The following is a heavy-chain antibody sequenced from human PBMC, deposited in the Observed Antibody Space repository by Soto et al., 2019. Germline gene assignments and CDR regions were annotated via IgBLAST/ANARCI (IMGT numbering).Heavy chain of an antibody. Sequence: QVQLVQSGDEVKKPGASVKVSCKASGYIFVNYGIAWVRQAPGHGLEWMGWISPYTGNTHSASKVQCRLTMTTDTSTSTAYMDLGSLTSDDTAVYYCVMVDNYVTPAPQDVWGQGTTGTVSS. V-gene: IGHV1-18*01. CDR3: VMVDNYVTPAPQDV. J-gene: IGHJ6*02. CDR2: ISPYTGNT. CDR1: GYIFVNYG. D-gene: IGHD3-16*01.